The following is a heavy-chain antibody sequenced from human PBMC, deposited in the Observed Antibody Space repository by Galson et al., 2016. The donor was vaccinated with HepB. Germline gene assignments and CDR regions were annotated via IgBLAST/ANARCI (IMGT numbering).Heavy chain of an antibody. CDR1: GFKFHDYA. J-gene: IGHJ4*02. CDR2: INWNSGTE. V-gene: IGHV3-9*01. CDR3: AKTEYFDNSYFDS. D-gene: IGHD3-22*01. Sequence: SLRLSCAASGFKFHDYAMHWVRQAPGKGLEWVSGINWNSGTEAYAESVKGRFTISRDNAEKSLYLQMNSLRLGDTALYYCAKTEYFDNSYFDSWGQGTLVTVSS.